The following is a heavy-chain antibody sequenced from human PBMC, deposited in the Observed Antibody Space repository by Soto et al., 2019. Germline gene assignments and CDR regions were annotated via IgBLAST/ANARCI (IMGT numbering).Heavy chain of an antibody. CDR1: GFTFSSYA. CDR3: AKGQLGYCSGSTCYPLDY. V-gene: IGHV3-23*01. CDR2: IRGGGSSI. Sequence: GGSLRLSCAASGFTFSSYAMAWVRQAPGKGLERVSGIRGGGSSIYYADSGKGRFTISRDNSKNTLYRQMNSLRAEDTAVYYCAKGQLGYCSGSTCYPLDYWGQGTLVTVSS. J-gene: IGHJ4*02. D-gene: IGHD2-15*01.